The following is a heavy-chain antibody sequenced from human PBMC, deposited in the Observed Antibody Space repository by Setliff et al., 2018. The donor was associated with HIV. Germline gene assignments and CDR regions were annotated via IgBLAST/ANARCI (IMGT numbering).Heavy chain of an antibody. J-gene: IGHJ4*02. CDR3: ARAPFYYGSGSYQTFDY. Sequence: SETLSLTCTVSGGSISSGSYYWSWIRQPAGKGLEWIGRMYSSGSTYYNPSLKSRVTISVDTSKNQFSLKLSSVTAADTAVYYCARAPFYYGSGSYQTFDYWGQGTLVTVSS. D-gene: IGHD3-10*01. CDR1: GGSISSGSYY. CDR2: MYSSGST. V-gene: IGHV4-61*02.